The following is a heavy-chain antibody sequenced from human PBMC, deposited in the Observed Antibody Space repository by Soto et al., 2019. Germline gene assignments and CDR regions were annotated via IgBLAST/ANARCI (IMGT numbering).Heavy chain of an antibody. J-gene: IGHJ5*02. V-gene: IGHV4-31*03. D-gene: IGHD5-12*01. CDR3: ARAGGYDLRWFAP. CDR2: IYYSGST. Sequence: SETLSLTSTVSGGSIRSRGYYLSWIRQHPGKGLEWIGYIYYSGSTYYNPSLKSRVTISVDTSKNQFSLKLSSVTAADTAVYYCARAGGYDLRWFAPWGQGTLVTV. CDR1: GGSIRSRGYY.